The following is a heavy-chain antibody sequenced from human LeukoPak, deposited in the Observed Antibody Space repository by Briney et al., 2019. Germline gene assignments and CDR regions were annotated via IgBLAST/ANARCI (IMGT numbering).Heavy chain of an antibody. J-gene: IGHJ4*02. CDR2: INPNSGGT. V-gene: IGHV1-2*02. CDR1: RYTYTGYY. D-gene: IGHD1-26*01. Sequence: ASVKVSCKASRYTYTGYYLRWVRQAPGQGLEWMGWINPNSGGTNYAQKFQGRFTMTSDTSISTAYMELSRLRSDDTAVYYCGREMSGGYSGSFDYWGQGTLVTVSS. CDR3: GREMSGGYSGSFDY.